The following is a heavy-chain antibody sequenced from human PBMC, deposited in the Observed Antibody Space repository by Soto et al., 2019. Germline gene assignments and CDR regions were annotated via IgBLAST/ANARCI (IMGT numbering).Heavy chain of an antibody. CDR1: VFTFSIYA. J-gene: IGHJ6*02. V-gene: IGHV3-30-3*01. D-gene: IGHD4-17*01. CDR2: ISYDGSNK. Sequence: GGALRLSCAASVFTFSIYAMHWVRQAPGKGLEWVAVISYDGSNKYYADSVKGRFTISRDNSKNTLYLQMNSLRAEDTAVYYCASTPIGDYAPYYYYGMEVWGQGTTV. CDR3: ASTPIGDYAPYYYYGMEV.